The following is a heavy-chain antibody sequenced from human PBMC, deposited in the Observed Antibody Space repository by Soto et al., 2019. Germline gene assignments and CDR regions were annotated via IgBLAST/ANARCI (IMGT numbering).Heavy chain of an antibody. CDR1: GGSFSGYY. Sequence: SETLSLTCAVYGGSFSGYYWSWIRQPPGKGLEWIGEINHSGSTNYNPSLKSRVTISVDTSKNQFSLKLSSVTAADTAVYYCARGYCSGGSCPPMNNWFDPWGQGTLVTVSS. CDR3: ARGYCSGGSCPPMNNWFDP. J-gene: IGHJ5*02. CDR2: INHSGST. V-gene: IGHV4-34*01. D-gene: IGHD2-15*01.